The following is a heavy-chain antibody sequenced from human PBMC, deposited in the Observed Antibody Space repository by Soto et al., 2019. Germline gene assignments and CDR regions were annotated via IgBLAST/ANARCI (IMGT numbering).Heavy chain of an antibody. D-gene: IGHD1-26*01. Sequence: QVQLVQSGAEVKKPGSSVKVSCKASGGTFSSYSINCVRQAPGQGLEWMGEIIPIFGTANYAQKFQGRVTITADESTSTAYRELSSLRSEETAVYYCARDGGRHSGGIDYWGQGTLVTVSS. CDR3: ARDGGRHSGGIDY. V-gene: IGHV1-69*01. CDR2: IIPIFGTA. CDR1: GGTFSSYS. J-gene: IGHJ4*02.